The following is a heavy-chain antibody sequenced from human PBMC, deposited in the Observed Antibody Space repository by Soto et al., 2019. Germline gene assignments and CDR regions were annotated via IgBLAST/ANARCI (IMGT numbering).Heavy chain of an antibody. Sequence: SVKVSCKASGGTFSSYAISWVRQAPGQGLEWMGGIIPIFGTANYAQKFQGRVTITADESTSTAYMELSSLRSEDTAVYYCASGGIAAASTWFDPWGQGTLVTVSS. J-gene: IGHJ5*02. V-gene: IGHV1-69*13. CDR2: IIPIFGTA. CDR3: ASGGIAAASTWFDP. CDR1: GGTFSSYA. D-gene: IGHD6-13*01.